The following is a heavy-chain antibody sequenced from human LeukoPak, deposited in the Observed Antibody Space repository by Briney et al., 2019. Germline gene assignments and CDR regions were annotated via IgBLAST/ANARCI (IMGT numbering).Heavy chain of an antibody. D-gene: IGHD3-22*01. CDR3: ARRIGGSSGYYYYYGMDV. V-gene: IGHV5-51*01. Sequence: GESLKISCKGSGYSFTSYWIGWVRQMPGKGLEWMGMIYPGDSDTRYSPSFQGQVTISADKSISTAYLQWSSLKASDTAMYYCARRIGGSSGYYYYYGMDVWGQGTTVTVSS. J-gene: IGHJ6*02. CDR1: GYSFTSYW. CDR2: IYPGDSDT.